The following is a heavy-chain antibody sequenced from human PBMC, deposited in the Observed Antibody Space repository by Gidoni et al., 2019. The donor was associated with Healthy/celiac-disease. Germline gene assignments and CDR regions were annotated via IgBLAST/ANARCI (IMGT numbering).Heavy chain of an antibody. CDR1: GYTFTGYY. CDR2: INPNSGGT. Sequence: QVQLVQSGAEVKKPGASVKVSCKASGYTFTGYYMHWVRQAPGQGLEWMGWINPNSGGTNYAKKCQGWVTMTRDTSISTAYMELSRLRSDDTAVYYCARYALVGATSSNAFDIWGQGTMVTVSS. V-gene: IGHV1-2*04. D-gene: IGHD1-26*01. J-gene: IGHJ3*02. CDR3: ARYALVGATSSNAFDI.